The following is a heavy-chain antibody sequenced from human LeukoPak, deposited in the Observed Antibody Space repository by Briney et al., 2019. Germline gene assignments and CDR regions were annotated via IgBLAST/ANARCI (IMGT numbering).Heavy chain of an antibody. CDR3: ARPPNIAAAGQD. Sequence: ASVKVSCKVSGHTLNDLPMHWVRQAPGKGLEWVANIKRDGSEKYYIDSMKGRFTISRDNAKNLLYLQMNSLRAEDTAVYYCARPPNIAAAGQDWGQGTLVTVSS. D-gene: IGHD6-13*01. J-gene: IGHJ4*02. CDR1: GHTLNDLP. V-gene: IGHV3-7*01. CDR2: IKRDGSEK.